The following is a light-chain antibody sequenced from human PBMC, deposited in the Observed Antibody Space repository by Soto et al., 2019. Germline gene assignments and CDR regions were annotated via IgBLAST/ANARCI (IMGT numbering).Light chain of an antibody. CDR2: GAS. CDR3: QQYNNWPPLT. CDR1: QSVTSN. J-gene: IGKJ4*01. V-gene: IGKV3-15*01. Sequence: EIVVTQSPATLSVSPGERATLSCRASQSVTSNLAWYQQKPGQAPRLLIYGASTRATGIPARFSGSGSGTEFTLTLSSLQSEDFAVYYCQQYNNWPPLTFGGGTKVEIK.